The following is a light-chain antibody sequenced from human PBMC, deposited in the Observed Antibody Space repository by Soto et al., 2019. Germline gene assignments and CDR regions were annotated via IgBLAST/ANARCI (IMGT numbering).Light chain of an antibody. V-gene: IGLV1-40*01. Sequence: QSVLTQPPSVSGAPGQRVTLACIGSRSNIGPDSDVHWYQQLPGAAPKLLIYGNINRPSGVPDRFSGSKSGASAALAITGLQAEDEADYYCQSYDRSLGFVFGTGTKLTVL. CDR2: GNI. J-gene: IGLJ1*01. CDR3: QSYDRSLGFV. CDR1: RSNIGPDSD.